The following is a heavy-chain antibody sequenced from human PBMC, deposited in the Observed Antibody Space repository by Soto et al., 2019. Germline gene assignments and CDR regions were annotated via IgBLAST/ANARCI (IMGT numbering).Heavy chain of an antibody. D-gene: IGHD6-19*01. J-gene: IGHJ4*02. CDR2: ISGSAGST. CDR3: VKAEQWLVRSLDY. CDR1: GFTFSSYA. V-gene: IGHV3-23*01. Sequence: EVQLLESGGGLVQPGGSLRLSCAASGFTFSSYAMSWVRQAPGKGLEWVSAISGSAGSTYYADSVKGRFTISRDNSKNALELQMNSLRAEDTAVYYCVKAEQWLVRSLDYWGQGALVTVSS.